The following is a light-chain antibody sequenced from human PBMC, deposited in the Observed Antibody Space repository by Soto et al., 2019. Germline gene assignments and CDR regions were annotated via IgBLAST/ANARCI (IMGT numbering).Light chain of an antibody. Sequence: QSALTQPASVSGSPGQSITISCTGTSSDVGSHNLVSWYQQHPGKAPKLMIYEVTKRPSGVSDRFSGSKSGNTASLTISGFHTEDEADYYCCSYVDSSTFRYVFGTGTKVTVL. J-gene: IGLJ1*01. CDR2: EVT. CDR3: CSYVDSSTFRYV. CDR1: SSDVGSHNL. V-gene: IGLV2-23*02.